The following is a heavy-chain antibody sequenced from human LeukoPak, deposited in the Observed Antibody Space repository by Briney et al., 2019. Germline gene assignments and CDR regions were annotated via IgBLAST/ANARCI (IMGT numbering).Heavy chain of an antibody. CDR3: ATLRTSWSGIFYGMDV. Sequence: ASVKVSCKVSGYTLTELSMHWVRQAPGKELEWMGGFDPEDGETIYAQKFQGRVTMTEDTSTDTAYMELSSLRSEDTAVYYCATLRTSWSGIFYGMDVWGQGTTVTVSS. V-gene: IGHV1-24*01. D-gene: IGHD3-3*01. CDR1: GYTLTELS. J-gene: IGHJ6*02. CDR2: FDPEDGET.